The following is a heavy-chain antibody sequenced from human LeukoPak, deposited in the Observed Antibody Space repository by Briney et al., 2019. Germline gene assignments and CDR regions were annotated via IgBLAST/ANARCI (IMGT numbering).Heavy chain of an antibody. CDR3: AKGGYCSSTSCNALYNWFDP. CDR1: GFTFSSYE. CDR2: ISSSGSTI. Sequence: GGSLRLSCAASGFTFSSYEMNWVRQAPGKGLEWVSYISSSGSTIYYADSVKGRFTISRDNAKNTLYLQMNSLRAEDTAVYYCAKGGYCSSTSCNALYNWFDPWGQGTLVTVSS. V-gene: IGHV3-48*03. D-gene: IGHD2-2*01. J-gene: IGHJ5*02.